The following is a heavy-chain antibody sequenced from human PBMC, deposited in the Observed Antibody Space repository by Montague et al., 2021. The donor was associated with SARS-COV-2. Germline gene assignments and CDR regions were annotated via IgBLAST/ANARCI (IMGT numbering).Heavy chain of an antibody. CDR3: ERDGYTHVDY. Sequence: SETLSLTCTVSGDSISSSSYYWGWIRQPPGKGLEWIGNKHYSGVTYNNPSLKNRVTMSVDTSKNQFSLKLSSVTAADTAVYYCERDGYTHVDYWGQGTLVTVSS. D-gene: IGHD5-24*01. CDR2: KHYSGVT. J-gene: IGHJ4*02. V-gene: IGHV4-39*02. CDR1: GDSISSSSYY.